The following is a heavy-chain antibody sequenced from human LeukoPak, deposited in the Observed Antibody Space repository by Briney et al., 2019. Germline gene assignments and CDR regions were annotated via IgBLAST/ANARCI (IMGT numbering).Heavy chain of an antibody. CDR2: IKQDGSEK. V-gene: IGHV3-7*01. CDR1: GFIFSNYD. J-gene: IGHJ4*02. CDR3: ARDWDY. Sequence: PGGSLRLSCTASGFIFSNYDMSWVRQAPGKGLEWVANIKQDGSEKYYVDSVKGRFTISRDNAKNSLYLQMNSLRAEDTAVYYCARDWDYWGQGTLVTVSS.